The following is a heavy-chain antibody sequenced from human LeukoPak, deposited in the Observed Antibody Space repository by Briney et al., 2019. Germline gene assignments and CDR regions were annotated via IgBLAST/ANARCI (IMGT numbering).Heavy chain of an antibody. V-gene: IGHV1-8*01. J-gene: IGHJ5*02. Sequence: ASVKVSCKASGYTFTSYDINWVRQAPGQGLEWMGWMNPNSGNTGYARKFQGRVTMTRNTSISTADMELSSLRSEDTAVYYCARGHSSGWYGENWFDPWGQGTLVTVSS. CDR2: MNPNSGNT. CDR3: ARGHSSGWYGENWFDP. CDR1: GYTFTSYD. D-gene: IGHD6-19*01.